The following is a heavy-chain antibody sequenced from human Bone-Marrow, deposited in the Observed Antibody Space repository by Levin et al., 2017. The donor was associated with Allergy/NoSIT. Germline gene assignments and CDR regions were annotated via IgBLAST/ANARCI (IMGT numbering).Heavy chain of an antibody. CDR1: GFTFDDFA. V-gene: IGHV3-43D*04. CDR3: AKDMSSVVYANSGYYYGMDA. D-gene: IGHD2-8*02. Sequence: PGGSLRLSCAASGFTFDDFAMHWVRQVPGKGLEWVALITWDGVSTFYADSVKGRFTISRDNSKNSLYLQMNSLRSEDTALYYCAKDMSSVVYANSGYYYGMDAWGQGTTVTVSS. J-gene: IGHJ6*02. CDR2: ITWDGVST.